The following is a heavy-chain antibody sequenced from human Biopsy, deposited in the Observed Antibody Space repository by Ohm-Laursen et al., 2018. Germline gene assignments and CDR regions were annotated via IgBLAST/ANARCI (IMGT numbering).Heavy chain of an antibody. CDR2: INSDGSST. CDR1: EFIFSRFW. Sequence: SLRLSCSASEFIFSRFWMYWVRQAPGKGLVWVSRINSDGSSTNYADAVKGQFTTSTDNAKNTLYLYMSSLTVEDTAVYFCARDASQGFDSWGQGTLVTVSS. CDR3: ARDASQGFDS. J-gene: IGHJ5*01. V-gene: IGHV3-74*01.